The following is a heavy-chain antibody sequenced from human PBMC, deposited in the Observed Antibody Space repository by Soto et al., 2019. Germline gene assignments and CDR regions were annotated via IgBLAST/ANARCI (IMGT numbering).Heavy chain of an antibody. CDR3: ARGNAFYDIVPGYSWSEYFDY. V-gene: IGHV1-69*13. D-gene: IGHD3-9*01. CDR1: GGAFSSYA. Sequence: GXSEQVFCKASGGAFSSYAISWVRQAPGQGLEWMGGIIPIFGTSNYAQNFQGRVTITADESTSTAYMELSSLRSEDTAVYYCARGNAFYDIVPGYSWSEYFDYWGQGTLVTVSS. J-gene: IGHJ4*02. CDR2: IIPIFGTS.